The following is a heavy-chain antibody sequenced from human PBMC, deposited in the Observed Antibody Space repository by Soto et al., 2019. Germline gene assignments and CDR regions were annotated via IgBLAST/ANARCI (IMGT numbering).Heavy chain of an antibody. CDR1: GFTFSSYA. D-gene: IGHD1-7*01. CDR3: AKDQDWNYVDNWFDP. J-gene: IGHJ5*02. Sequence: EVQLLESGGGLVQPGGSLRLSCAASGFTFSSYAMSWARQAPGKGLEWVSAISGSGGSTYYADSVKGRFTISRDNSKNTLYLEMNRLRGGDTAVYYCAKDQDWNYVDNWFDPWGQGTLVTVSS. CDR2: ISGSGGST. V-gene: IGHV3-23*01.